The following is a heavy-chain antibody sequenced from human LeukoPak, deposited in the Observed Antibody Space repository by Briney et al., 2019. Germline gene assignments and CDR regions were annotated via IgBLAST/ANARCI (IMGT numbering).Heavy chain of an antibody. Sequence: GGSLRLSCAASGFTFSSYGMHWVRQAPGKGLEWVAVIWYDGSNKYYADSVKGRFTISRDNSKNTLYLQMNSLRAEDTAVYYCVTRLEYDIPGDYWGQGTLVTVSS. CDR1: GFTFSSYG. D-gene: IGHD3-22*01. CDR2: IWYDGSNK. V-gene: IGHV3-33*01. CDR3: VTRLEYDIPGDY. J-gene: IGHJ4*02.